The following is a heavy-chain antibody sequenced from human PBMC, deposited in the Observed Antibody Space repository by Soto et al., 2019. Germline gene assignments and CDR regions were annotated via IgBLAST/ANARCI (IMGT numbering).Heavy chain of an antibody. CDR2: ISSSSSYI. V-gene: IGHV3-21*01. CDR1: GFTFSSYS. J-gene: IGHJ6*03. Sequence: EVQLVESGGGLVKPGGSLRLSCAASGFTFSSYSMNWVRQAPGKGLEWVSSISSSSSYIYYADSVKGRFTISRDNAKNSLYRQMNSLRAEDTAVYYCARAGDYNYYYYYYMDVWGKGTTVTVSS. D-gene: IGHD4-17*01. CDR3: ARAGDYNYYYYYYMDV.